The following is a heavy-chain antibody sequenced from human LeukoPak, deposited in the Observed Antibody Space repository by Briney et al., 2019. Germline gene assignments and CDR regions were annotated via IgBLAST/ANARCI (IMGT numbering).Heavy chain of an antibody. CDR2: IYAGGTT. V-gene: IGHV3-66*01. Sequence: GGSLRLSCAASEFTLSSNYMSWVRQAPGKGLEWVAIIYAGGTTHYADSVKSRFTISRDNSRNTLYLQMNILRAEDTAVYYCARAPTITTIFDCWGQGTLVTVSS. CDR3: ARAPTITTIFDC. CDR1: EFTLSSNY. D-gene: IGHD4-11*01. J-gene: IGHJ4*02.